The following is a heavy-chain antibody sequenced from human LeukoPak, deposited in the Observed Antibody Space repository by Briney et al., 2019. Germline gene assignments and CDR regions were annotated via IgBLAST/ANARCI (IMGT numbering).Heavy chain of an antibody. V-gene: IGHV1-8*01. J-gene: IGHJ4*02. CDR1: GYTFTSYD. D-gene: IGHD5-18*01. CDR3: ARDVDLAMGRDY. CDR2: MNPNSGNT. Sequence: ASVKVSCKASGYTFTSYDINWVRQATGQGLEWMGWMNPNSGNTGYAQKFQGRVTMTRNTSISTAYMELSSLRSEDTAVYYCARDVDLAMGRDYWGQRTLVTVSS.